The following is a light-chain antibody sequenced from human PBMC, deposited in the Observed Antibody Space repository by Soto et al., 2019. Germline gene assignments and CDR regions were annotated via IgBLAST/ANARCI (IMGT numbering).Light chain of an antibody. Sequence: EIVLTQSPGTLSLSPGERATLSCRASQSVSSNYLAWYQQKPGQAPRLLIYDASSRATGIPDRFSGSGSGTDFTLTSSRLEPEDFAVYYCQQYAASPLTFGQGTKVEIK. J-gene: IGKJ1*01. CDR1: QSVSSNY. V-gene: IGKV3-20*01. CDR2: DAS. CDR3: QQYAASPLT.